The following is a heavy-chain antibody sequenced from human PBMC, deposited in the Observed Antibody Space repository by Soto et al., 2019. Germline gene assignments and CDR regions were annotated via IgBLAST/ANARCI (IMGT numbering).Heavy chain of an antibody. D-gene: IGHD3-9*01. Sequence: GGSLRLSCAASGFTFSSYAMSWVRQAPGKGLEWVSAISGSGGSTYYADSVKGRFTISRDNSKNTLYLQMNSLRAEDTAVYYCAKDRDYDILTGYSQPGYFDYWGQGTLVTVSS. CDR1: GFTFSSYA. CDR2: ISGSGGST. J-gene: IGHJ4*02. V-gene: IGHV3-23*01. CDR3: AKDRDYDILTGYSQPGYFDY.